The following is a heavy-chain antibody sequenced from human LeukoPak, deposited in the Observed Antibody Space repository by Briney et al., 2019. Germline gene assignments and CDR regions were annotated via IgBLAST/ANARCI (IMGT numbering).Heavy chain of an antibody. CDR3: AKSHDIDYYDSSGYLKSFDY. CDR2: ISWNSGSI. V-gene: IGHV3-9*01. D-gene: IGHD3-22*01. J-gene: IGHJ4*02. CDR1: GFTFDDYA. Sequence: GGSLRLSCAASGFTFDDYAMHWVRQAPGKGLERVSGISWNSGSIGYADSVKGRFPISRDNAKNSLYLQMNSLRAEDTALYYCAKSHDIDYYDSSGYLKSFDYWGQGTLVTVSS.